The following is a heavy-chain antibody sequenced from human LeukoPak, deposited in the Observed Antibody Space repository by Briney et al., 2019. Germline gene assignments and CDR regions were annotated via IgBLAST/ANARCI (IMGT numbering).Heavy chain of an antibody. D-gene: IGHD6-13*01. CDR3: ARAVGSWKIDY. Sequence: SETLSLTCTVSGGSISRGDYYWSWIRQPPGKGLEWIGYIYYSGSTYYNPSLKSRVTISVDTSKNQFSLKLSSVTAADTAVYYCARAVGSWKIDYWGQGTLVTVSS. CDR1: GGSISRGDYY. J-gene: IGHJ4*02. CDR2: IYYSGST. V-gene: IGHV4-30-4*01.